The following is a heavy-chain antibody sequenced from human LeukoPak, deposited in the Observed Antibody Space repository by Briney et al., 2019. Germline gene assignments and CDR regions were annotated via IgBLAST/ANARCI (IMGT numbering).Heavy chain of an antibody. CDR1: GFTFSIYW. J-gene: IGHJ4*02. V-gene: IGHV3-7*01. Sequence: GGSLRLSCAASGFTFSIYWMHWARQAPGKGLEWVANIKPDGSEKYYVDSVKGRFTISRDNAKNSLYLQMNSLRAEDTAIYYCTRDFGRIVVVTAIVDWGQGTLVTVTS. CDR2: IKPDGSEK. CDR3: TRDFGRIVVVTAIVD. D-gene: IGHD2-21*02.